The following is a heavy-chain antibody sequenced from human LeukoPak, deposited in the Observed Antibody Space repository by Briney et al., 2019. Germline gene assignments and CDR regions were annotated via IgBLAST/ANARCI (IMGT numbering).Heavy chain of an antibody. J-gene: IGHJ6*02. V-gene: IGHV1-3*01. D-gene: IGHD2-2*01. CDR3: ARGYCSSTSCYMDV. CDR1: GHTSTTYA. CDR2: INAVNGNI. Sequence: ASVKVSCKASGHTSTTYAIHWVRQAPGQGLEWMGWINAVNGNIKYSQKLQGRVTITGDTSASTAYMELSSLRSEDTAVYYCARGYCSSTSCYMDVWGQGTTVT.